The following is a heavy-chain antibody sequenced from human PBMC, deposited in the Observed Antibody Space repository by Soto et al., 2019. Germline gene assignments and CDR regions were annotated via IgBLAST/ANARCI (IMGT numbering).Heavy chain of an antibody. V-gene: IGHV1-18*01. Sequence: GASVKVSCKASGYTFTTYGINWVRQAPGQGLEWMGWISAYNGNTNYAQKLQGRVTMTTDTSTSTAYMELRSLRSDDTAVYYCARASVLDQYSSSWYVGPIDWGQGTLVTVSS. CDR1: GYTFTTYG. CDR3: ARASVLDQYSSSWYVGPID. D-gene: IGHD6-13*01. J-gene: IGHJ4*02. CDR2: ISAYNGNT.